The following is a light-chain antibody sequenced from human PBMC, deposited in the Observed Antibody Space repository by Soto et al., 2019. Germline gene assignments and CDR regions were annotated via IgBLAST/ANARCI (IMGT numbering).Light chain of an antibody. CDR2: ENN. CDR3: GTWDSPADV. CDR1: SSNIGNNY. J-gene: IGLJ1*01. Sequence: QSVLTQPPSVSAAPGQKVTISCSGSSSNIGNNYVSWYQQLPGTAPKLLIYENNKRPSGIPDRFSGSKSGTSATLGITGLQTGDEADYYCGTWDSPADVFGTGTKLTVL. V-gene: IGLV1-51*02.